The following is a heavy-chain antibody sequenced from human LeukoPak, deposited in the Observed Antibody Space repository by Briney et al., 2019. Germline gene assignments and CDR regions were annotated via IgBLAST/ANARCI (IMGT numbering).Heavy chain of an antibody. CDR2: IKKDGSEK. CDR3: AKYQGYSSSSSDY. Sequence: PGGSLRLSCAASGVSVSDNWMSWVRQAPGKGLEWVANIKKDGSEKYYVESVKGRFTISRDNAKNSLYLQMNSLTAGDTAVYYCAKYQGYSSSSSDYWGQGTLVTVSS. V-gene: IGHV3-7*03. D-gene: IGHD6-6*01. CDR1: GVSVSDNW. J-gene: IGHJ4*02.